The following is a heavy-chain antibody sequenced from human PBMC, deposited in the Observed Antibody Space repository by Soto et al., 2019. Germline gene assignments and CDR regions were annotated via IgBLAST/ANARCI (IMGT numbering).Heavy chain of an antibody. Sequence: QITLKESGPTLVKPTQTLTLTCTFSGVSLSTSGVGVGWIRQPPGKALEWLALIYWDDDKRYSPSLKSRLTITKDTSKNQVVLTMTNMDPVDTATYYCAHRPTGYCNGGSCYSDWFDPWGQGTLVTVST. CDR3: AHRPTGYCNGGSCYSDWFDP. CDR1: GVSLSTSGVG. V-gene: IGHV2-5*02. D-gene: IGHD2-15*01. CDR2: IYWDDDK. J-gene: IGHJ5*02.